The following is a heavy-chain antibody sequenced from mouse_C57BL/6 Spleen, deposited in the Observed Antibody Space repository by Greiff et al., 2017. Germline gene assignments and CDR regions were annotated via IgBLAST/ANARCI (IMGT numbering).Heavy chain of an antibody. V-gene: IGHV1-69*01. CDR3: AISSYGGDY. J-gene: IGHJ2*01. CDR2: IDPSDSYT. CDR1: GYTFTCYW. Sequence: QVQLQQPGAELVMPGASVKLSCKASGYTFTCYWMHWVKQRPGQGLEWIGEIDPSDSYTNYNQKFKGKSTLTVDKSSSTAYMQLSSLTSEDSAVYYCAISSYGGDYWGQGTTLTVSS. D-gene: IGHD1-1*01.